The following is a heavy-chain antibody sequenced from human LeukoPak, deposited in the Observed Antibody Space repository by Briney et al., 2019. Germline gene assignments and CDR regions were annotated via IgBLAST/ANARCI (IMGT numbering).Heavy chain of an antibody. J-gene: IGHJ4*02. V-gene: IGHV3-30*02. CDR3: AKDGYGDYDMDY. CDR1: GFIFSSYG. Sequence: GGSLRLSCAASGFIFSSYGMHWVRQAPDKGLEWVAFIRYDGSRKYYADSVKGRFTTSRDNSKNTLYLQMNSLRAEDTAMYYCAKDGYGDYDMDYWGQGTLVTVSS. D-gene: IGHD4-17*01. CDR2: IRYDGSRK.